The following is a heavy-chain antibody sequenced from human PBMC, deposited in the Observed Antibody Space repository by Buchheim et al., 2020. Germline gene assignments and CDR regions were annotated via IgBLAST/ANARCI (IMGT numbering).Heavy chain of an antibody. J-gene: IGHJ4*02. D-gene: IGHD1-1*01. CDR3: ARDNWYYFDY. V-gene: IGHV3-48*02. CDR2: IRHSGSET. Sequence: EVQLVQSGGTLVQPGGSLTLSCAASGFTFSSFSMNWVRQAPGKGLEWIAFIRHSGSETHYAESVKGRFTVSRDNAENSLYLQMDSLRDEDTAVYYCARDNWYYFDYWGQGTL. CDR1: GFTFSSFS.